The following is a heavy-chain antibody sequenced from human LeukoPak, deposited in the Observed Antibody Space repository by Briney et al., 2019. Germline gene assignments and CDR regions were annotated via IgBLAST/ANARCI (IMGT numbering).Heavy chain of an antibody. CDR3: ARDSGSGSNDY. V-gene: IGHV1-3*01. D-gene: IGHD1-26*01. CDR2: ISAGNGNT. J-gene: IGHJ4*02. Sequence: ASVTVSFTASGYTFTSYAIHWVRQAPGQRLEWMGWISAGNGNTKYSQNFQGRVIFISNTSATTAFMELSSLRSEDAAVYYCARDSGSGSNDYWGQGTLVTVSS. CDR1: GYTFTSYA.